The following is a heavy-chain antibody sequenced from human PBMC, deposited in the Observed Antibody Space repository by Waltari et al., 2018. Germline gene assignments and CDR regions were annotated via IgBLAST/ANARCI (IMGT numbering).Heavy chain of an antibody. CDR3: ASNMYYYGSGSPFSFQH. CDR2: IYHSGST. Sequence: QVQLQESGPGLVKPSETLSLTCAVSGYSISSGYYWGWIRQPPGKGLEWIGSIYHSGSTYSNPSLKSRVTISVDTSKNQFSLKLSSVTAADTAVYYCASNMYYYGSGSPFSFQHWGQGTLVTVSS. V-gene: IGHV4-38-2*01. J-gene: IGHJ1*01. D-gene: IGHD3-10*01. CDR1: GYSISSGYY.